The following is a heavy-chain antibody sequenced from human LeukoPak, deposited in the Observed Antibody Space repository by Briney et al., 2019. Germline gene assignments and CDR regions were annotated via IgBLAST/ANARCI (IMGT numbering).Heavy chain of an antibody. CDR1: GGSISSPSYY. CDR2: IYYSGST. J-gene: IGHJ3*02. Sequence: PSETLSLTCTVSGGSISSPSYYWSWIRQPPGKGLEWIGYIYYSGSTNYNPSLKSRVTISVDTSKNQFSLKLSSVTAADTAVYYCAETSSSPGAFDIWGQGTMVTVSS. V-gene: IGHV4-61*01. CDR3: AETSSSPGAFDI. D-gene: IGHD6-6*01.